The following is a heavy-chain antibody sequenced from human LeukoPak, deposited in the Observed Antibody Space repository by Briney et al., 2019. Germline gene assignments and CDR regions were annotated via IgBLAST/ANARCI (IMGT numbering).Heavy chain of an antibody. CDR3: GCSGYYYGMDV. Sequence: PSETLSLTCAVSGGSISSSNWWSWVRQPPGKGLEWIGYIYYSGSTNYNPSLKSRVTISVDTSKNQFSLKLSSVTAADTAVYYCGCSGYYYGMDVWGQGTTVTVSS. D-gene: IGHD2-15*01. CDR1: GGSISSSNW. CDR2: IYYSGST. V-gene: IGHV4-4*02. J-gene: IGHJ6*02.